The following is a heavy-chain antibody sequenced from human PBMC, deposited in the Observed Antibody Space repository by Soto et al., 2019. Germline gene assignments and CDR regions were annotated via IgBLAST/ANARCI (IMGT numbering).Heavy chain of an antibody. CDR1: LYTFIYSA. J-gene: IGHJ3*01. Sequence: ASVXVSFKACLYTFIYSAIHFFLQAPGQRLEWIGWINAGNGATKYSKKFQGRVTITRDTSASEVYMELSSVRSEDTAVYYCARDMEGARKDFDLWGQGTMV. V-gene: IGHV1-3*01. CDR3: ARDMEGARKDFDL. D-gene: IGHD1-26*01. CDR2: INAGNGAT.